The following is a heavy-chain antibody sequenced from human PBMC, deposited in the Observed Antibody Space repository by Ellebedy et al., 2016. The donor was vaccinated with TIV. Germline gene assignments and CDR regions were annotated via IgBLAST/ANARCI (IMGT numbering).Heavy chain of an antibody. J-gene: IGHJ1*01. D-gene: IGHD3-10*01. CDR3: ATPIAYYYGSGSYLEH. CDR1: GYTFTSYG. V-gene: IGHV1-18*01. CDR2: ISAYNGNT. Sequence: ASVKVSXXASGYTFTSYGISWVRQAPGQGLEWMGWISAYNGNTNYAQKLQGRVTMTTDTSTSTAYMELRSLRSEDTAVYYCATPIAYYYGSGSYLEHWGQGTLVTVSS.